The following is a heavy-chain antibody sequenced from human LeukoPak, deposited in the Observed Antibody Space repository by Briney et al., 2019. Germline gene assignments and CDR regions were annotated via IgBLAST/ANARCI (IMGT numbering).Heavy chain of an antibody. CDR1: GGSISSYY. CDR3: ARVGHDSSGYYRRPDAFDI. J-gene: IGHJ3*02. V-gene: IGHV4-59*01. D-gene: IGHD3-22*01. CDR2: IYYSGST. Sequence: PSETPSLTCTVSGGSISSYYWSWIRQPPGKGLEWIGYIYYSGSTNYNPSLKSRVTISVDTSKNQFSLKLSSVTAADTAVYYCARVGHDSSGYYRRPDAFDIWGQGTMVTVSS.